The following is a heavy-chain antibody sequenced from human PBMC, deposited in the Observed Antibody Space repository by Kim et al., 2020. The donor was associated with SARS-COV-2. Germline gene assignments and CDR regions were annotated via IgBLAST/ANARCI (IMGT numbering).Heavy chain of an antibody. Sequence: STNYNPSLKPRVTISVDTSKNQFSLKLSSVTAADTAVYYCARSALFRTFDIWGQGTMVTVSS. V-gene: IGHV4-4*09. CDR3: ARSALFRTFDI. CDR2: ST. J-gene: IGHJ3*02. D-gene: IGHD2-21*01.